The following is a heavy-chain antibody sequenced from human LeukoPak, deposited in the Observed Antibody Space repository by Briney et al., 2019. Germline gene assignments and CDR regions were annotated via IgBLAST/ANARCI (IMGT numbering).Heavy chain of an antibody. CDR3: ARRGYSGSHYFED. Sequence: GGSLRLSCAASGFTFSSYSMNWVRQAPGKGLEWVSSISSSSSYIYYADSVKGRFTISRDNAKNSLYLQMNSLRAEDTAVYYCARRGYSGSHYFEDWGQGTLVTVSS. D-gene: IGHD1-26*01. V-gene: IGHV3-21*01. CDR1: GFTFSSYS. J-gene: IGHJ4*02. CDR2: ISSSSSYI.